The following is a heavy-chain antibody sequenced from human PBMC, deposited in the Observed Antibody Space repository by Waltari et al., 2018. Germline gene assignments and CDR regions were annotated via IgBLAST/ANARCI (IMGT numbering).Heavy chain of an antibody. Sequence: QVQLQESGPGLVKPSETLSLTCTVSGYSISSGYYWGWIRQPPGKGLEWIGSIYHSGSTYYNPSLKSRVTISVDTSKNQFSLKLSSVTAADTAVYYCARETDYIIAVWGKGTTVTISS. CDR3: ARETDYIIAV. CDR1: GYSISSGYY. CDR2: IYHSGST. V-gene: IGHV4-38-2*02. J-gene: IGHJ6*04. D-gene: IGHD2-21*02.